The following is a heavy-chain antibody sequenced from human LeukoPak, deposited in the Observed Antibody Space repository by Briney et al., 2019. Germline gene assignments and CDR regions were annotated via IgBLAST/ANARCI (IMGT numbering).Heavy chain of an antibody. J-gene: IGHJ5*02. Sequence: SQTLSLTCTLSGGSLSSSTYYGGWIRHPPGRGLEWFGSIYYSGTTYYNPSLKSRVTISVDTSKNQFSLKLSSVTGADTAVYYCGTISYIGSGWYPGWFDPWGQGTLVTVSS. D-gene: IGHD6-19*01. CDR1: GGSLSSSTYY. V-gene: IGHV4-39*01. CDR3: GTISYIGSGWYPGWFDP. CDR2: IYYSGTT.